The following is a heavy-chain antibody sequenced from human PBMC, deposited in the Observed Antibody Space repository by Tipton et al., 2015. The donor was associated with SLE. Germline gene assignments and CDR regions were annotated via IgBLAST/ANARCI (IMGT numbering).Heavy chain of an antibody. CDR3: ASGKQEDFQH. V-gene: IGHV4-34*01. CDR2: INHSGST. Sequence: LRLSCAVYGGSFSGYYWSWIRQPPGKGLEWIGEINHSGSTNYNPSLKSRVTISVDTSKNQFSLKLSSVTAADTAVYYCASGKQEDFQHWGQGTLVTVSS. D-gene: IGHD1/OR15-1a*01. CDR1: GGSFSGYY. J-gene: IGHJ1*01.